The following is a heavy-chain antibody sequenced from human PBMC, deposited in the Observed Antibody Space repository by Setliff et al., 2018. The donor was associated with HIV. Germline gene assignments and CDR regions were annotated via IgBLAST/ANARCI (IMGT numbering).Heavy chain of an antibody. J-gene: IGHJ4*02. CDR3: ARDPNTGWYYLDF. V-gene: IGHV4-38-2*02. Sequence: PSETLSLTCGVSGYSISSDYCWGWIRQPPGKGLEWIGNMCHGGNNNYYNPSLKSRVTMSVDSSGNQFSLTLTSVTAADTAVYYCARDPNTGWYYLDFWGPGALVTVSS. CDR1: GYSISSDYC. CDR2: MCHGGNNN. D-gene: IGHD6-19*01.